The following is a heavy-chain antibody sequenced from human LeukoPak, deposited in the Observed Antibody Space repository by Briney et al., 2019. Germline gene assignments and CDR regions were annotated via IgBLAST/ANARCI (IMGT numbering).Heavy chain of an antibody. CDR2: INPATGDT. D-gene: IGHD3-10*01. V-gene: IGHV1-2*02. CDR1: GYTFTGYY. J-gene: IGHJ3*02. Sequence: ASVKVSCKASGYTFTGYYMHWVRQAPGQGLEWMGWINPATGDTNSAQKFQGRVTLTRDTSITTVYMEFNTLRSDDTALYYCARDSGPIRGALDIWGQGTMLIVSS. CDR3: ARDSGPIRGALDI.